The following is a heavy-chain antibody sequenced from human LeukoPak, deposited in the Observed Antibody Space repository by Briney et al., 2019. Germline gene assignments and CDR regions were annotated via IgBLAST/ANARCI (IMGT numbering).Heavy chain of an antibody. Sequence: NSGGSLRLSCAASGFTFSDYYMSWIRQAPGKGLEWVSYISSSGSTIYYADSVKGRFTISRDNAKNSLYLQMNSLRAEDTAVYYCAREGIAASYYYYYGMEVWAKGPRSPSP. J-gene: IGHJ6*02. V-gene: IGHV3-11*01. CDR1: GFTFSDYY. CDR2: ISSSGSTI. D-gene: IGHD6-13*01. CDR3: AREGIAASYYYYYGMEV.